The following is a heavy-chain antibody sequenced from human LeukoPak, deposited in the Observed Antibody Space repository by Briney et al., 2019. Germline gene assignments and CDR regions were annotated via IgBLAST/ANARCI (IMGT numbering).Heavy chain of an antibody. D-gene: IGHD3-3*01. CDR1: GLTFSSYW. CDR3: ARGGADFWSGYTTLYYYYYGMDV. Sequence: PGGSLRLSCAASGLTFSSYWMSWVRQAPGKGLEWVANIKQDGSEKYYVDSVKGRFTISRDNAKNSLYLQMNSLRAEDTAVYYCARGGADFWSGYTTLYYYYYGMDVWGQGTTVTVSS. J-gene: IGHJ6*02. CDR2: IKQDGSEK. V-gene: IGHV3-7*01.